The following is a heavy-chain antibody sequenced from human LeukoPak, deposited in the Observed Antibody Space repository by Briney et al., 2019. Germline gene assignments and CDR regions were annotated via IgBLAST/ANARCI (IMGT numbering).Heavy chain of an antibody. D-gene: IGHD5-18*01. V-gene: IGHV3-23*01. J-gene: IGHJ4*02. CDR2: ISGSGGST. Sequence: RSGGTLGLSCAASGFTFSSYGMSWVRQAPGKGLEWVSAISGSGGSTYYADSVKGRFTISRDNSKNTLYLQMNSLRAEDTAVYYCAKDPHVTATNEFDYWGQGTLVTVSS. CDR1: GFTFSSYG. CDR3: AKDPHVTATNEFDY.